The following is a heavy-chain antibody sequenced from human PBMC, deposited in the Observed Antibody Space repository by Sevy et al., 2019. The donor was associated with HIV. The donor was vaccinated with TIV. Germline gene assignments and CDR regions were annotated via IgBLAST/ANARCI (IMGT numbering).Heavy chain of an antibody. V-gene: IGHV4-38-2*01. D-gene: IGHD2-15*01. CDR3: ARRSRDNCSGDNCYYNWFDP. CDR2: IYHSGST. Sequence: SETLSLTCAVSGYLISNGYYWGWIRQPPGKGLEWIGSIYHSGSTYYNPSLKSRVTISVDTSKNQFSLKLRSVTAADTAVYYCARRSRDNCSGDNCYYNWFDPWGQGTLVTVSS. J-gene: IGHJ5*02. CDR1: GYLISNGYY.